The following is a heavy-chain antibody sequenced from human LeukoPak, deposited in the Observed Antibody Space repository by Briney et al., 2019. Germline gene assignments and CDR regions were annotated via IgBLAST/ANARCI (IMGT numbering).Heavy chain of an antibody. CDR2: ISYDGSNK. CDR1: GFTFSSYA. J-gene: IGHJ4*02. D-gene: IGHD3-9*01. Sequence: GGSLRLSCAASGFTFSSYAMHWVRQAPGKGLEWVAVISYDGSNKYYADSVKGRFTISRDNSKNTLYLQMNSLRAEDTAVYYCARPYYDILTGYPPPPNFDYWGQGTLVTVSS. V-gene: IGHV3-30-3*01. CDR3: ARPYYDILTGYPPPPNFDY.